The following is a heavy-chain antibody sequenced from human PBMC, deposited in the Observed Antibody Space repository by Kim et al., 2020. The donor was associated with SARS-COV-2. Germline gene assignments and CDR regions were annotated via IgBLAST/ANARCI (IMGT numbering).Heavy chain of an antibody. D-gene: IGHD3-3*01. J-gene: IGHJ6*02. V-gene: IGHV3-23*01. CDR2: ISGSGGST. CDR3: AKGLIFGVVGYYGMDV. CDR1: GFTFSSYA. Sequence: GGSLRLSCAASGFTFSSYAMSWVRQAPGKGLEWVSAISGSGGSTYYADSVKGRFTISRDNSKNTLYLQMNSLRAEDTAVYYCAKGLIFGVVGYYGMDVWGQGTTVTVSS.